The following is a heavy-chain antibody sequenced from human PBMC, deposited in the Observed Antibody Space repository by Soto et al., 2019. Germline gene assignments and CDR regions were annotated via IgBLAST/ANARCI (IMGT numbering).Heavy chain of an antibody. CDR2: IIPIFGTA. Sequence: SVKVSCKASGGTFSSYAISWVRQAPGQGLEWMGGIIPIFGTANYAQKFQGRVTITADESTSTAYMELSSLRSEDTAVYYCARAGSGYDLPLVPYYYYYGMDVWGQGTTVTVSS. D-gene: IGHD5-12*01. J-gene: IGHJ6*02. V-gene: IGHV1-69*13. CDR3: ARAGSGYDLPLVPYYYYYGMDV. CDR1: GGTFSSYA.